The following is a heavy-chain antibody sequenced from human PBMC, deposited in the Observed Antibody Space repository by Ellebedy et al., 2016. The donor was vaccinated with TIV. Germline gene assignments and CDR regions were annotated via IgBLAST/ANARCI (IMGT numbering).Heavy chain of an antibody. CDR3: ARVPPFGVDKAMVQDV. Sequence: SETLSLTCAVYGGSFSGYYWSWIRQPPGKGLEWIGEINHSGSTNYNPSLKSRVTMSVDTSKNQFSLKVNSVTAAETAVYYCARVPPFGVDKAMVQDVWGQGTMVTVSS. CDR2: INHSGST. J-gene: IGHJ3*01. D-gene: IGHD5-18*01. CDR1: GGSFSGYY. V-gene: IGHV4-34*01.